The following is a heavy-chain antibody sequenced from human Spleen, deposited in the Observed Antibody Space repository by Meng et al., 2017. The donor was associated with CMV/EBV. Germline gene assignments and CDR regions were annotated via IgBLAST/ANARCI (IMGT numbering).Heavy chain of an antibody. V-gene: IGHV2-5*02. Sequence: HITLQVSGPTLVTPTQPLTVTCTFSGFSLNSSGVGVGWIRQPQGKALEWLALIYWDDDNRYSPSLKSRLTITKDTSRNQVVLTMTNMDPVDTATYYCAQKRDAYNRWGQGTLVTVSS. D-gene: IGHD5-24*01. CDR3: AQKRDAYNR. CDR1: GFSLNSSGVG. CDR2: IYWDDDN. J-gene: IGHJ4*02.